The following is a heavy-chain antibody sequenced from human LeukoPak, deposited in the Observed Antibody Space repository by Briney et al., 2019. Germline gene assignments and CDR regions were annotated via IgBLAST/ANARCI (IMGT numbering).Heavy chain of an antibody. CDR3: AKKGSSSWASPFDY. V-gene: IGHV3-73*01. Sequence: GGSLKLSCAASGFTFSGSAMHWVRQASGKGLEWVGRIRSKANSYATAYAASVKGRFTISRDDSKNTLYLQMNSLRAEDTAVYYCAKKGSSSWASPFDYWGQGTLVTVSS. CDR1: GFTFSGSA. J-gene: IGHJ4*02. CDR2: IRSKANSYAT. D-gene: IGHD6-13*01.